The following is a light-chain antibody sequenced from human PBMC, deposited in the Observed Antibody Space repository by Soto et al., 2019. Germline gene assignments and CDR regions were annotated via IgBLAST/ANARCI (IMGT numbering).Light chain of an antibody. CDR2: GAS. CDR1: QSVSINF. Sequence: EIVLTQSPGTLSLSPGERATLSCRASQSVSINFLAWYQQKPGQAPRLLTFGASSRATGIPDRFSASGSGTGFTLTISRLEPEDFAVYFCQQYGRSPTFGQGTKVDIK. J-gene: IGKJ1*01. CDR3: QQYGRSPT. V-gene: IGKV3-20*01.